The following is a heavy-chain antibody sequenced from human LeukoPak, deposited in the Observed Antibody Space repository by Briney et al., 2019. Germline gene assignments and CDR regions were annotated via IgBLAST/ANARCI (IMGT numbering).Heavy chain of an antibody. V-gene: IGHV1-69*13. CDR3: ARDRLPTYYYDSRHHPFDY. J-gene: IGHJ4*02. CDR2: IIPIFGTA. Sequence: ASVKVSCKASGGTFSSYAISWVRQAPGQGLEWMGGIIPIFGTANYAQKFQGRVTITADESTSTAYMELSSLRSEDTAVYYCARDRLPTYYYDSRHHPFDYWGQGTLVTVSS. D-gene: IGHD3-22*01. CDR1: GGTFSSYA.